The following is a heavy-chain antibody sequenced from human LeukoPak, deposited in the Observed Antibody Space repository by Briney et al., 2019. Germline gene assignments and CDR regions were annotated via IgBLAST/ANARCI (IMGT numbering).Heavy chain of an antibody. CDR3: AKYVPDYYSDY. CDR2: LSGSGITI. J-gene: IGHJ4*02. D-gene: IGHD1-14*01. V-gene: IGHV3-23*01. CDR1: GFTFSNSA. Sequence: GGSLRLSCAASGFTFSNSAMSWVRQAPGKGLEWVSTLSGSGITIYYADSVKGRFTISRDNSKNTLYLQMNSLRAEDTAVYYCAKYVPDYYSDYWGQGTLVTVSS.